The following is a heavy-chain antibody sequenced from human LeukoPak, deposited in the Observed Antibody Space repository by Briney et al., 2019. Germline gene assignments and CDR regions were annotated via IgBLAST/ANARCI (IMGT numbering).Heavy chain of an antibody. D-gene: IGHD3-10*01. Sequence: GGSLRLSCTASGFTFNSYGMNWVRQAPGKGLEWVAFIQYDGSNKYYADSVKGRFTISRDNSKNTLYVQMNSLRAEDTAVYYCAKNRLGYGSGSSFDYWGQGTVVTVSS. CDR1: GFTFNSYG. CDR2: IQYDGSNK. CDR3: AKNRLGYGSGSSFDY. J-gene: IGHJ4*02. V-gene: IGHV3-30*02.